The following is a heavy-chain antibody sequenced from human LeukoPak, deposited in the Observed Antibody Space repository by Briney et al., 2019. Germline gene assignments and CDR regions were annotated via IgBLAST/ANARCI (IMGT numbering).Heavy chain of an antibody. Sequence: GGSLRLSCTASGFTFSDAWVTWVRQAPGKGLEWVSSISSSSSYIYYADSVKGRFTISRDNAKNSLYLQMNSLRAEDTAVYYCARDLSEYYYYGMDVWGQGTTVTVSS. V-gene: IGHV3-21*01. CDR2: ISSSSSYI. CDR1: GFTFSDAW. J-gene: IGHJ6*02. CDR3: ARDLSEYYYYGMDV. D-gene: IGHD2/OR15-2a*01.